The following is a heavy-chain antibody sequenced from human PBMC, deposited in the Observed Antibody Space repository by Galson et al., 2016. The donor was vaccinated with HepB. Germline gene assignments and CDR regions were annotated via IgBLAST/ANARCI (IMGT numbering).Heavy chain of an antibody. CDR3: AKASSLAGTDYFKS. CDR2: ISWNSGNI. J-gene: IGHJ4*02. V-gene: IGHV3-9*01. CDR1: GFTFDDYA. D-gene: IGHD6-19*01. Sequence: SLRLSCAASGFTFDDYAMHWVRQAPGKGLEWVSGISWNSGNIDYAESVKGRFTISRDNSKNSVYLQMNSLRAEDTALYYCAKASSLAGTDYFKSWGQGTLVTVSS.